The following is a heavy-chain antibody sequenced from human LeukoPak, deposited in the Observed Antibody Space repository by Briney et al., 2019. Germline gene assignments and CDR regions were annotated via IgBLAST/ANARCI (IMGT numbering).Heavy chain of an antibody. J-gene: IGHJ4*02. CDR1: GFTFSSYS. Sequence: GGSLRLSCAASGFTFSSYSMNWVRHAPGKGLEWVSSISSSSSYIYYADSVKGRFTISRDNAKNSLYLQMNSLRAEDTAVYYCARGAKEQQLTPFDYWAQGTLVTVSS. V-gene: IGHV3-21*01. CDR2: ISSSSSYI. CDR3: ARGAKEQQLTPFDY. D-gene: IGHD6-13*01.